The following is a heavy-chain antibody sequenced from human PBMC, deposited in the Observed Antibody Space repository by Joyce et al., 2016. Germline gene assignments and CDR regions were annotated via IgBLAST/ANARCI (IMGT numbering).Heavy chain of an antibody. J-gene: IGHJ4*02. CDR2: ISGSGDST. CDR1: GFTFTSYA. Sequence: EVQLLECGGGLVQPGGSLRLSCAVAGFTFTSYAMTWVRQGPGKGVEWVSGISGSGDSTHDADSVKGRFTISRDNSKNTLYLQMKSLRAEDTAVYYCAKEEDIVVVPAASSYWGQGTLVTVSS. D-gene: IGHD2-2*01. V-gene: IGHV3-23*01. CDR3: AKEEDIVVVPAASSY.